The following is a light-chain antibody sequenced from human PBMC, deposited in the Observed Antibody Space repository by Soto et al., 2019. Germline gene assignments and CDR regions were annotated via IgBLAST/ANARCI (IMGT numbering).Light chain of an antibody. CDR2: DVS. CDR1: RSDVCGYNY. V-gene: IGLV2-14*03. Sequence: SVLTQPASVSGSPGQSITISCTFTRSDVCGYNYVSWYQHHPGKAPKLLIYDVSNRPSGISNRFSGSKSDNTASLTISGLQPEDEADYYCSSYTTSNTRQIVFGTGTKVTVL. J-gene: IGLJ1*01. CDR3: SSYTTSNTRQIV.